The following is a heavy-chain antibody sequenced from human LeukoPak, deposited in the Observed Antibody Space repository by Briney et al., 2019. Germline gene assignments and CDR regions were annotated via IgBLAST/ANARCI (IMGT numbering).Heavy chain of an antibody. V-gene: IGHV1-69*13. Sequence: GASVKVSCKASGGTFSSYAINWVRQAPGQGLEWMGGIIPIFGTANYAQKFQGRVTITADESTSTAYMELSSLRSEDTAVYYCVVARDGYNYDFDYWGQGTLVTVSS. J-gene: IGHJ4*02. CDR1: GGTFSSYA. CDR2: IIPIFGTA. CDR3: VVARDGYNYDFDY. D-gene: IGHD5-24*01.